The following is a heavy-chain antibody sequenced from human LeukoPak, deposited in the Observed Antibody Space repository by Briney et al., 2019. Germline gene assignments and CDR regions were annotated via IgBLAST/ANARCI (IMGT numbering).Heavy chain of an antibody. J-gene: IGHJ4*02. CDR2: IIPIFGTA. CDR1: GGTFSSYA. Sequence: GASVKVSCKASGGTFSSYAISWVRQAPGQGLEWMGRIIPIFGTANYAQKFQGRVTITADESTSTAYMELSSLRSEDTAVYYCAREYSGSYEPAYYFDYWGQGTLVTVSS. D-gene: IGHD1-26*01. CDR3: AREYSGSYEPAYYFDY. V-gene: IGHV1-69*13.